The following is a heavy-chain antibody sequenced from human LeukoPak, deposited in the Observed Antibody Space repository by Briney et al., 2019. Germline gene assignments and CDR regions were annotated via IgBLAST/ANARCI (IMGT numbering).Heavy chain of an antibody. Sequence: PSETLSLTCAVSGYSISSGYYWGWIRQPPGKGLEWIGSIYHSGSTYYNPSLKSRVTISVDTSKNQFSLKLSSVTAADTAVYCCARADLYYDILTGCWFDPWGQGTLVTVSS. CDR3: ARADLYYDILTGCWFDP. D-gene: IGHD3-9*01. CDR2: IYHSGST. V-gene: IGHV4-38-2*01. CDR1: GYSISSGYY. J-gene: IGHJ5*02.